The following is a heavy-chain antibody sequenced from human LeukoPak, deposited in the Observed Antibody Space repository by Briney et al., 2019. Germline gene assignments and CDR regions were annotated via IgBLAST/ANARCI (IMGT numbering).Heavy chain of an antibody. V-gene: IGHV3-9*02. J-gene: IGHJ4*02. CDR2: IIGSSGST. CDR1: GFTSDDYA. Sequence: GGSLRLSCAASGFTSDDYAMHWVRQAPGKCLEWVSLIIGSSGSTFYADSVKGRFTISRDTSKNTLYLEMNSLRDEDTAVYYCAKGGYDYVEIGYFDYWGQGTLVTVSS. CDR3: AKGGYDYVEIGYFDY. D-gene: IGHD5-12*01.